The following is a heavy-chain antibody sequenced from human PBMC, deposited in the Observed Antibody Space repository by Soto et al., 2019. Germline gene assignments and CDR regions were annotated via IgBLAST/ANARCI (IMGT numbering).Heavy chain of an antibody. J-gene: IGHJ6*02. CDR2: ISYDGSNK. D-gene: IGHD3-10*02. CDR1: GFTFSSYG. V-gene: IGHV3-30*18. CDR3: AKSLFLCLGCYYYGMDV. Sequence: RLSCAASGFTFSSYGMHWVRQAPGKGLEWVAVISYDGSNKYYADSVKGRFTISRDNSKNTLYLQMNSLRAEDTAVYYCAKSLFLCLGCYYYGMDVWGQGTTVTVSS.